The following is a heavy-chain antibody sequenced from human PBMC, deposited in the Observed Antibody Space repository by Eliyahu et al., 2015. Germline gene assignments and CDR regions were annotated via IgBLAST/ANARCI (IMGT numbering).Heavy chain of an antibody. CDR1: GFXXXSYS. J-gene: IGHJ6*02. CDR2: ISSSSSYI. Sequence: EVHLVESGGGLVKPGGSLXLSCAASGFXXXSYSMNWVRQAPGKGLEWVSSISSSSSYIYYADSVKGRFTISRDNAKNSLYLQMNSLRAEDTAVYYCARNAAHRQAQAYYYYYGMDVWGQGTTVTVSS. D-gene: IGHD2-2*01. CDR3: ARNAAHRQAQAYYYYYGMDV. V-gene: IGHV3-21*01.